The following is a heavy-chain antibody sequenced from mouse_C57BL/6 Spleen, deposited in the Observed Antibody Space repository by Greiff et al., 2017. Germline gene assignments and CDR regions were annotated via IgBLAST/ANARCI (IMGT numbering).Heavy chain of an antibody. V-gene: IGHV3-6*01. J-gene: IGHJ4*01. Sequence: EVQVVESGPGLVKPSQSLSLTCSVTGYSITSGYYWNWIRQFPGNKLEWMGYISYDGSNNYNPSLKNRISITRDTSKNQFFLKLNSVTTEDTATYYCAVYAMDYWGQGTSVTVSS. CDR3: AVYAMDY. CDR1: GYSITSGYY. CDR2: ISYDGSN.